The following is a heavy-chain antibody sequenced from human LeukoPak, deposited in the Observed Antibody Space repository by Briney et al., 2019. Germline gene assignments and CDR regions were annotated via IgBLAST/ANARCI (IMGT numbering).Heavy chain of an antibody. CDR1: GGSISSYY. CDR2: ISYSGST. V-gene: IGHV4-59*01. CDR3: AREGTAGTNLNWFDP. D-gene: IGHD1-1*01. J-gene: IGHJ5*02. Sequence: SETLSLTCTVSGGSISSYYWSWIRQPPGKGLEWIGYISYSGSTNFNPSLKSRVTISVDTSKNQFSLKLSSMTAADTAVYYCAREGTAGTNLNWFDPWGQGTLVTVSS.